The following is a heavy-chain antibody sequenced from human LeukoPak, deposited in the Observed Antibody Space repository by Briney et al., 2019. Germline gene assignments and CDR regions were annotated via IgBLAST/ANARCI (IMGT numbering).Heavy chain of an antibody. CDR3: ATGIAAAGTLPPFDY. CDR2: INHSGST. J-gene: IGHJ4*02. V-gene: IGHV4-34*01. Sequence: SETLSLTCAVYGGSFSGYYWSWIRQPPGKGLEWIGEINHSGSTNYNPSLKSRVTKSVDTSKNQFSLKLSSVTAADTAVYYCATGIAAAGTLPPFDYWGQGTLVTVSS. CDR1: GGSFSGYY. D-gene: IGHD6-13*01.